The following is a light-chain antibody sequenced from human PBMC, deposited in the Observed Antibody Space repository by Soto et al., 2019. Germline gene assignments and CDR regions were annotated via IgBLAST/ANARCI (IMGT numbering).Light chain of an antibody. CDR3: LTYYNSPT. Sequence: EIVVTQSPDTLSLSPGERATLSCRASQSLSGSQLAGYQQKPGQAPRLLIYGASTRATGIPDRFSGSGSGTDFTLTISRLEPEDFAVYYCLTYYNSPTFGQGTKVEIK. J-gene: IGKJ1*01. CDR2: GAS. V-gene: IGKV3-20*01. CDR1: QSLSGSQ.